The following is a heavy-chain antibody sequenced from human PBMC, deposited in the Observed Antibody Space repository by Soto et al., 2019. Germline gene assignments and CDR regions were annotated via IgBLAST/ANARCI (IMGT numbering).Heavy chain of an antibody. CDR1: GFTFSSYW. CDR3: ARDLDEYSSSSGSDY. D-gene: IGHD6-6*01. J-gene: IGHJ4*02. Sequence: GGSLRLSCAASGFTFSSYWMSWVRQAPGKGLEWVANIKQDGSEKYYVDSVKGRFTISRDHAKNSLYLQMNSLRAEDTAVYYCARDLDEYSSSSGSDYWGQGTLVTVSS. CDR2: IKQDGSEK. V-gene: IGHV3-7*01.